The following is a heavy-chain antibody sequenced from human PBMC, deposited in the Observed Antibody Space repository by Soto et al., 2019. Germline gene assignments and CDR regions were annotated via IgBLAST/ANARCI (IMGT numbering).Heavy chain of an antibody. V-gene: IGHV1-69*13. D-gene: IGHD4-17*01. CDR2: IIPIFGTA. CDR1: GGTFSSYA. Sequence: GASVKVSCKASGGTFSSYAISWVRQAPGQGLEWMGGIIPIFGTANYAQKFQGRVTITADESTSTAYMELSSLRSEDTAVYYCARGGSVSYYYYGMDVWGQGTTVTVSS. CDR3: ARGGSVSYYYYGMDV. J-gene: IGHJ6*02.